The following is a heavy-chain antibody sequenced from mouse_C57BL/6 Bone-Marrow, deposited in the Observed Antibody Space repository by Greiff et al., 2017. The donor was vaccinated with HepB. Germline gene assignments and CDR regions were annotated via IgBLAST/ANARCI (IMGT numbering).Heavy chain of an antibody. D-gene: IGHD4-1*01. V-gene: IGHV1-53*01. Sequence: QVQLQQPGTELVKPGASVKLSCKASGYTFTSYWMHWVKQRPGQGLEWIGNINPSNGGTNYNEKFKSKATLTVDKSSSTAYMQLSSLTSEDSAVYYCARWEANWDGGHWYFDVWGTGTTVTVSS. J-gene: IGHJ1*03. CDR2: INPSNGGT. CDR1: GYTFTSYW. CDR3: ARWEANWDGGHWYFDV.